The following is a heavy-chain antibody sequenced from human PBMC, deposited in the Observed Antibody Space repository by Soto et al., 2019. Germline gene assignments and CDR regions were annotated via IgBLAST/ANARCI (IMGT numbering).Heavy chain of an antibody. V-gene: IGHV4-39*01. CDR2: ISYSGTI. J-gene: IGHJ5*02. Sequence: LETLSLTCTVSGVSIRTSGYSLGWIRRPPGKGLEWIATISYSGTIYYSPSLQSRVIMSVDTSKNQFSLRLGSVTAADTAVYYCARHRYCSGGSCYHLDNWFDPWGQGTLVTVSS. D-gene: IGHD2-15*01. CDR3: ARHRYCSGGSCYHLDNWFDP. CDR1: GVSIRTSGYS.